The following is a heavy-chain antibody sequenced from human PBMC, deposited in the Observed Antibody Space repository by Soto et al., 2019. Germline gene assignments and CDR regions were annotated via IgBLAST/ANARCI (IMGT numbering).Heavy chain of an antibody. CDR1: GYSFTSYW. CDR3: ARHGDGIAAARAGMDV. CDR2: IDPSDSYT. Sequence: GESLKISCKGSGYSFTSYWISWVRQMPRKGLEWMGRIDPSDSYTNYSPSFQGHVTISADKSISTAYLQWSSLKASDTAMYYCARHGDGIAAARAGMDVWGHGTTVTVSS. V-gene: IGHV5-10-1*01. J-gene: IGHJ6*02. D-gene: IGHD6-13*01.